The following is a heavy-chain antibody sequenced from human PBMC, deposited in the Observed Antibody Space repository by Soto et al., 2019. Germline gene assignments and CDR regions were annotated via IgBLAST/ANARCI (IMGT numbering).Heavy chain of an antibody. CDR2: IYYSGST. CDR1: GGSISSYY. Sequence: PSETLSLTCTVSGGSISSYYWSWIRQPPGKGLEWIGYIYYSGSTNYNPSLKSRVTISVDTSKNQFSLKLSSVTAADTAVYYCARDDLYGGWFDPWGQGTLVTVSS. J-gene: IGHJ5*02. D-gene: IGHD3-10*01. V-gene: IGHV4-59*12. CDR3: ARDDLYGGWFDP.